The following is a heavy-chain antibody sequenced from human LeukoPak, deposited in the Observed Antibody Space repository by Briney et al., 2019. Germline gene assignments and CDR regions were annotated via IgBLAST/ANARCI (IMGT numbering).Heavy chain of an antibody. Sequence: PSETLSLTCTVSGGSISSGGYYWSWIRQHPGKGLEWIGHIYYSGSTYYNPSLKSPVTILVDTSKNQFSLNLSSVTAADTAVYYCARGQNHFDYWGQGTLVTVSS. CDR3: ARGQNHFDY. V-gene: IGHV4-31*01. J-gene: IGHJ4*02. CDR2: IYYSGST. D-gene: IGHD1-14*01. CDR1: GGSISSGGYY.